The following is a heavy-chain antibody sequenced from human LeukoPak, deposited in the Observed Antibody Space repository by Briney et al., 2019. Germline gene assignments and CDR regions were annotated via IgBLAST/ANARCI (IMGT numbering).Heavy chain of an antibody. CDR2: IYYSGSS. J-gene: IGHJ4*02. CDR3: AVHYLLVGSYFDY. D-gene: IGHD2-15*01. Sequence: SETLSLTCTVSGGSISSSSYYWGWIRQPPGKGLEWIGSIYYSGSSYYNPSLKSRVTISVDTSKKQFSLKLSSVTAADTAVYYCAVHYLLVGSYFDYWGQGTLVTVSS. V-gene: IGHV4-39*01. CDR1: GGSISSSSYY.